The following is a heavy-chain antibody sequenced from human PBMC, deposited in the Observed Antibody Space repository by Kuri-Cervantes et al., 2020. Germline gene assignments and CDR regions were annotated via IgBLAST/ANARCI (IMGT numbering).Heavy chain of an antibody. CDR2: IWYDGSNK. V-gene: IGHV3-33*01. CDR1: GFTFSSYG. Sequence: GGSLRLSCAASGFTFSSYGMHWVRQAPGKGLEWVAVIWYDGSNKYYADSVKGRFTISRDNSKNTLYLQMNSLRAEDTAVYYCASTPPRYFDWLHEPYDYWGQGTLVTVSS. J-gene: IGHJ4*02. D-gene: IGHD3-9*01. CDR3: ASTPPRYFDWLHEPYDY.